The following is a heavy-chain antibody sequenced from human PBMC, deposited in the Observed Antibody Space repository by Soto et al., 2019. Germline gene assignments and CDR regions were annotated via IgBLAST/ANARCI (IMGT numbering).Heavy chain of an antibody. Sequence: ASVKVSCKASGYTFTSYAMHWVRKAPGQRLEWMGWINTGNGNTKYSQKFQGRVTITRDTSASTAYMELSSLRSEDTAVYYCASGPAYNWNDVGAFDIWGQGTMVTVSS. CDR1: GYTFTSYA. CDR3: ASGPAYNWNDVGAFDI. J-gene: IGHJ3*02. CDR2: INTGNGNT. D-gene: IGHD1-1*01. V-gene: IGHV1-3*04.